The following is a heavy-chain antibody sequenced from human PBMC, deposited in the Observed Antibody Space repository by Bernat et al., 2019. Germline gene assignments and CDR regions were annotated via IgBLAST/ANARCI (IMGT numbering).Heavy chain of an antibody. J-gene: IGHJ6*02. V-gene: IGHV3-33*01. CDR1: GFTFSSYG. CDR2: IWYDGSNK. CDR3: ARATHRDSSVLGYGMDV. Sequence: QVQLVESGGGVVQPGRSLRLSCAASGFTFSSYGMHWVRQAPGKGLEWVAVIWYDGSNKYYADSVKGRFTISRDNSKNTLYLQMNSLRAEDTAVYYCARATHRDSSVLGYGMDVWGQGTTVTVSS. D-gene: IGHD3-22*01.